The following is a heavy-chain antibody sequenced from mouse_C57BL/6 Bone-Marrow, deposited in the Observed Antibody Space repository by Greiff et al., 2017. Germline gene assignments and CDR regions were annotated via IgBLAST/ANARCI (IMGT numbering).Heavy chain of an antibody. D-gene: IGHD2-5*01. CDR1: GFTFSSYA. CDR3: ARDYGAYYSNSWYFDV. J-gene: IGHJ1*03. V-gene: IGHV5-4*01. Sequence: EVQLVESGGGLVKPGGSLKLSCAASGFTFSSYAMSWVRQTPEKRLEWVATISDGGSYTYYPDNVKGRFTISRDNAKNNLYLQMSHLKSEDTAMYYCARDYGAYYSNSWYFDVWGTGTTVTVSS. CDR2: ISDGGSYT.